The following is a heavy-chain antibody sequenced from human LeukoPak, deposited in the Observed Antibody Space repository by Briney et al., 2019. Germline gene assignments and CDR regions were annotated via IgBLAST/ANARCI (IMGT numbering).Heavy chain of an antibody. D-gene: IGHD2-15*01. CDR3: ARGWGYCSGGNCYFTYFDY. V-gene: IGHV4-59*01. Sequence: PSETLSLTCTVSGGSIISYFWTWIRQPPGKGLEWIGNVDYGGTTKYNPSLKSRVTISVDPSKSQFSLRPSSVTAADTAVYYCARGWGYCSGGNCYFTYFDYWGQGALVTVSS. CDR2: VDYGGTT. J-gene: IGHJ4*02. CDR1: GGSIISYF.